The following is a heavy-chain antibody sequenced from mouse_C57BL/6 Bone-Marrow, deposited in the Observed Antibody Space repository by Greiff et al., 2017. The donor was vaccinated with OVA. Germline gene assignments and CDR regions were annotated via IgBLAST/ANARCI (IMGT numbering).Heavy chain of an antibody. CDR3: APIYYYGSSYPCDY. V-gene: IGHV1-85*01. Sequence: VKVVESGPELVKPGASVKLSCKASGYTFTSYDINWVKQRPGQGLEWIGWIYPRDGSTKYNEKFKGKATLTVDTSSSTAYMELHSLTSEDSAVYFCAPIYYYGSSYPCDYWGQGTTLTVSS. J-gene: IGHJ2*01. CDR1: GYTFTSYD. D-gene: IGHD1-1*01. CDR2: IYPRDGST.